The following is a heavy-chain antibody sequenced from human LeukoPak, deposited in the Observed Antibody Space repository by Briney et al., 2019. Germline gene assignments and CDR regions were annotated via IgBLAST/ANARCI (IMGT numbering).Heavy chain of an antibody. Sequence: GGSLRLSCAASGFTFTNHAMSWVRQAPGKGLEWVANIKKDGSEKYYVDSVKGRFTISRDNAKNSLYLQMNSLRAEDTAVYYCARFGYSSGWSFDYWGQGTLVTVSS. V-gene: IGHV3-7*01. J-gene: IGHJ4*02. CDR3: ARFGYSSGWSFDY. D-gene: IGHD6-19*01. CDR1: GFTFTNHA. CDR2: IKKDGSEK.